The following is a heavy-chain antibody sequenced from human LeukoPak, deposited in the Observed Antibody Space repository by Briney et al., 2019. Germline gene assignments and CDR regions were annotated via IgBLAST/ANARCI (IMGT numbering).Heavy chain of an antibody. CDR3: ARGGYSYGDEPYYFDY. Sequence: SETLSLTCTVSGGSMNINNYYWAWIRQPPGKGLEWLGSIYYTGTTYYNPSLNHRVTISVDTSKNQFSLKLSSVTAADTAVYYCARGGYSYGDEPYYFDYWGQGTLVTVSS. CDR1: GGSMNINNYY. J-gene: IGHJ4*02. D-gene: IGHD5-18*01. V-gene: IGHV4-39*07. CDR2: IYYTGTT.